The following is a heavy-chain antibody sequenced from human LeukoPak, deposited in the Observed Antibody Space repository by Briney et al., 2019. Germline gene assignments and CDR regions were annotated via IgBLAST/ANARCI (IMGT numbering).Heavy chain of an antibody. CDR3: ARALGSSGWNDAFDI. D-gene: IGHD3-22*01. CDR2: FNWNGGST. CDR1: GFTFDDYG. J-gene: IGHJ3*02. V-gene: IGHV3-20*04. Sequence: GGSLRLSCAASGFTFDDYGMSWVRQAPGKGLEWVSGFNWNGGSTGYADSVKGRFTISRDDAKNSLYLQMNSLRAEDTAFYYCARALGSSGWNDAFDIWGQGTMVTVSS.